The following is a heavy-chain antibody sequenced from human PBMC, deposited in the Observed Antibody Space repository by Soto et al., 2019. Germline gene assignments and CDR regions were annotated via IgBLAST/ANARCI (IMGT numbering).Heavy chain of an antibody. CDR3: ARWVEVALDYCES. J-gene: IGHJ4*02. CDR2: IYHSGRT. V-gene: IGHV4-31*03. D-gene: IGHD2-15*01. CDR1: GGSITNGYYY. Sequence: PSETLSLTCTVSGGSITNGYYYWSWVRQNPGKGLEWIGHIYHSGRTYYRPSLKSRVTISVDTSKSQFSLNLSSVTAADTTGDYCARWVEVALDYCESWGQGNPVT.